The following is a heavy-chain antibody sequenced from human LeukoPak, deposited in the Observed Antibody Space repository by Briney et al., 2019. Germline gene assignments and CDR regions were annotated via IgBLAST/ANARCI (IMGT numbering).Heavy chain of an antibody. CDR3: ARDVGIAADGGDY. CDR2: IYYSGST. Sequence: KTSETLSLTCTVSGGSISSGDYYWSWIRQPPGKGLEWIGYIYYSGSTYYNPSLKSRVTISVDTSKNQFSLKLSSVTAADTAVYYCARDVGIAADGGDYWGQGTLVTVSS. V-gene: IGHV4-30-4*01. D-gene: IGHD6-13*01. CDR1: GGSISSGDYY. J-gene: IGHJ4*02.